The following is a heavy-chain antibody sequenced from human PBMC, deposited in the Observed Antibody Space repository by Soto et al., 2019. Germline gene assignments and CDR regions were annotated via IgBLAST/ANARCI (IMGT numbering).Heavy chain of an antibody. D-gene: IGHD5-12*01. Sequence: EASVKVSCKASGYTFTGYYMHWVRQAPGQGLEWMGWIHPNSGGTNYAQKFQGRVTMTGDTSINTAYMELSRLRSDDTAVYYCVRGIVTTISGYWGQGTLVTVSS. J-gene: IGHJ4*02. CDR3: VRGIVTTISGY. CDR1: GYTFTGYY. V-gene: IGHV1-2*02. CDR2: IHPNSGGT.